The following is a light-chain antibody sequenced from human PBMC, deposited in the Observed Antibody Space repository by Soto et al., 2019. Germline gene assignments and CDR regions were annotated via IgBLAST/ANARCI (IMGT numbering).Light chain of an antibody. CDR3: CSYVGSYSYV. CDR2: DVT. CDR1: SSDVGGYNS. V-gene: IGLV2-11*01. Sequence: QSVLTQPRSVSGSPGQSVTISCTGASSDVGGYNSVSWYQQHPGKAPKLMIYDVTKRPSGVPDRFSGSKSGYTASLTISGLQAEDEADYYCCSYVGSYSYVFGNGTKVTVL. J-gene: IGLJ1*01.